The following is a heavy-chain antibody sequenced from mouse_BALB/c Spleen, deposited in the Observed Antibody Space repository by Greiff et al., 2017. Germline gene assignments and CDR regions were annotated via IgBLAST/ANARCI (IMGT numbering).Heavy chain of an antibody. CDR2: ISSGGSYT. J-gene: IGHJ4*01. Sequence: EVNVVESGGDLVKPGGSLKLSCAASGFTFSSYGMSWVRQTPDKRLEWVATISSGGSYTYYPDSVKGRFTISRDNAKNTLYLQMSSLKSEDTAMYYCARELAMDYWGQGTSVTVSS. CDR1: GFTFSSYG. V-gene: IGHV5-6*01. CDR3: ARELAMDY.